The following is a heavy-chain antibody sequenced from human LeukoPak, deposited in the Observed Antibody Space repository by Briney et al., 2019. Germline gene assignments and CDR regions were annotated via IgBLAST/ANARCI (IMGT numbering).Heavy chain of an antibody. CDR1: GGSISGSTYY. Sequence: SETLSLTCTVSGGSISGSTYYWGWIRQPPGKGLEWIGSIYYSGSTYYNPSLKSRVTISVDTSKNQFSLNLTSVTAADTAVYYCARDRRKSGIAAAVLNWFDPWGQGTLVTVSS. V-gene: IGHV4-39*07. D-gene: IGHD6-13*01. J-gene: IGHJ5*02. CDR2: IYYSGST. CDR3: ARDRRKSGIAAAVLNWFDP.